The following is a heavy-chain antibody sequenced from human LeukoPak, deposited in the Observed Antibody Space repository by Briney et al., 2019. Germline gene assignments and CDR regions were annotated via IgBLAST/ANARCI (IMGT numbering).Heavy chain of an antibody. J-gene: IGHJ3*01. V-gene: IGHV3-23*01. CDR3: ARVIGWDEPFDL. CDR1: GFTFSSYA. CDR2: ISGSGGST. Sequence: EGSLRLSCAASGFTFSSYAMSWVRQAPGKGLEWVSAISGSGGSTYYADSVKGRFTISRDNSKNTLYLQMNSLRAKDTAIYYCARVIGWDEPFDLWGQGTMVTVSS. D-gene: IGHD1-26*01.